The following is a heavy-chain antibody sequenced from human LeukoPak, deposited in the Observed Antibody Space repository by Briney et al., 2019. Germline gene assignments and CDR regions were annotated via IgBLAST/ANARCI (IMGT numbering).Heavy chain of an antibody. Sequence: GASVKVSCKASGYTFTSYDINWVRQATGQGLEWMGWMNPNSGNTGYAQKFQGRVTMTRNTPISTAYMELSSLRSEDTAVYYCARWATYYYGSGSWDSFDPWGQGTLVTVSS. CDR3: ARWATYYYGSGSWDSFDP. J-gene: IGHJ5*02. D-gene: IGHD3-10*01. CDR1: GYTFTSYD. CDR2: MNPNSGNT. V-gene: IGHV1-8*01.